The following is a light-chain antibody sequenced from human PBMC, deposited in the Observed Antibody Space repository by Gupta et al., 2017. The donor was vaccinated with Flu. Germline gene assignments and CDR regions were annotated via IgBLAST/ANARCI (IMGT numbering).Light chain of an antibody. CDR1: NGHRTNI. Sequence: QPVFTQSSSASASLGSSVRLTRPLRNGHRTNIIAWHQQQPGKAPRFLMRLESSGAYRRGSGVPDRFSGSTSGADRYLTISNVQSEDEADYYCETWGSATYVFGAGTKVTVL. J-gene: IGLJ1*01. CDR2: LESSGAY. CDR3: ETWGSATYV. V-gene: IGLV4-60*03.